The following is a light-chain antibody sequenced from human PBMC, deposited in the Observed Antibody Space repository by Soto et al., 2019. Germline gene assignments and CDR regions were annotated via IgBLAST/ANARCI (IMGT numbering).Light chain of an antibody. CDR2: GAS. CDR3: QQYGSSRWT. CDR1: QSVTRSS. V-gene: IGKV3-20*01. Sequence: EVVLTQSPATLSLSPGERATLSCRASQSVTRSSLAWYQQKPGQSPRLLISGASSRATGIPDRFSGGGSGTAFIFNITSLEPEDFAVYYCQQYGSSRWTFGQGTKVEIK. J-gene: IGKJ1*01.